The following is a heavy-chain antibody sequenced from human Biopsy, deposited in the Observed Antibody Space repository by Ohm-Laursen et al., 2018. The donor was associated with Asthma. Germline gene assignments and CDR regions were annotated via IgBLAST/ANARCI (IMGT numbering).Heavy chain of an antibody. J-gene: IGHJ4*02. CDR1: GGTFSNFA. CDR3: ASDFPKDYVRYNFQF. Sequence: AASVKVSCKAPGGTFSNFAISWVRQAPGQGLEWLGGIMTVFGTTNYAQKFQGRVTITADESTSTAYMEVTSLRSDDTAVYYCASDFPKDYVRYNFQFWGQGTLVTVSS. V-gene: IGHV1-69*13. D-gene: IGHD4-17*01. CDR2: IMTVFGTT.